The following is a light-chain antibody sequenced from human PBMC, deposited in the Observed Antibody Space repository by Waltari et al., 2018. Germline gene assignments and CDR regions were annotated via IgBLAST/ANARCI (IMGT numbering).Light chain of an antibody. Sequence: SYELTQPPSVSVSPGQTASITCSGDKLGDTYACWYQQKPGQSPVLVIYQDRKRSSGIPERVSGSNSGNTATLTISGTQAMDEAVYYCQAWDSSTGVFGTGTKVTVL. CDR1: KLGDTY. V-gene: IGLV3-1*01. J-gene: IGLJ1*01. CDR2: QDR. CDR3: QAWDSSTGV.